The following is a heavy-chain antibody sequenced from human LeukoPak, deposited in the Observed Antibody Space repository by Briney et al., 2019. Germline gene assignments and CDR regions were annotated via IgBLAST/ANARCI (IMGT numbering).Heavy chain of an antibody. V-gene: IGHV5-51*01. J-gene: IGHJ4*02. Sequence: ESLKIPCKGSGYSFTSYWIGWVRQMPGKGLEWMGIIYPGDSDTRYSPSFQGQVTISADKSISTAYLQWSSLKASDTAMYYCARHAYGSGSYTYFDYWGQGTLVTVSS. D-gene: IGHD3-10*01. CDR2: IYPGDSDT. CDR3: ARHAYGSGSYTYFDY. CDR1: GYSFTSYW.